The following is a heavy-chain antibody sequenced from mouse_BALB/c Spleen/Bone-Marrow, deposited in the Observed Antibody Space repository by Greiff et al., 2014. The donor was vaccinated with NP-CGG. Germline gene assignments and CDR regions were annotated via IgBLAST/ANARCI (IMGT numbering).Heavy chain of an antibody. D-gene: IGHD4-1*01. CDR2: INPSTGYT. CDR3: ARRLNWDWFAY. J-gene: IGHJ3*01. Sequence: VQLQESGAELAKPGASVKMSCKASGYTFTSYWMHWVKQRLGQGLEWIGYINPSTGYTDYNQKFKDKSTLTADKSSSTAYMQLSSLTSEDSAVYCCARRLNWDWFAYWGQGTLVTVSA. CDR1: GYTFTSYW. V-gene: IGHV1-7*01.